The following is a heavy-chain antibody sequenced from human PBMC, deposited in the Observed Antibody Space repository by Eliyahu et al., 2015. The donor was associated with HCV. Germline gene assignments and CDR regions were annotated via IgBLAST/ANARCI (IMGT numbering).Heavy chain of an antibody. CDR3: ARDPQLRSHYYYYGMDV. Sequence: QVQLVQSGAEVKKPGASVKVSCKASGYTFTSYGIXWVRQAPGQGLEWMGWISAYNGNTNYAQKLQGRVTMTTDTSTSTAYMELRSLRSDDTAVYYCARDPQLRSHYYYYGMDVWGQGTTVTVSS. J-gene: IGHJ6*02. CDR1: GYTFTSYG. D-gene: IGHD2-2*01. V-gene: IGHV1-18*01. CDR2: ISAYNGNT.